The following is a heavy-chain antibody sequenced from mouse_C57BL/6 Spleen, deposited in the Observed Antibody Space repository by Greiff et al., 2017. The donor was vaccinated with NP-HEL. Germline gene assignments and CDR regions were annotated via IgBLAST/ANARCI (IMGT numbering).Heavy chain of an antibody. CDR3: ARVHYSNYAMDY. CDR2: IYPGDGDT. CDR1: GYAFSSSW. V-gene: IGHV1-82*01. D-gene: IGHD2-5*01. Sequence: VQLQQSGPELVKPGASVKISCKASGYAFSSSWMNWVKQRPGKGLEWIGRIYPGDGDTNYNGKFKGKATLTADKSSSTAYMQLSSLTSEDSAVYCCARVHYSNYAMDYWGQGTSVTVSS. J-gene: IGHJ4*01.